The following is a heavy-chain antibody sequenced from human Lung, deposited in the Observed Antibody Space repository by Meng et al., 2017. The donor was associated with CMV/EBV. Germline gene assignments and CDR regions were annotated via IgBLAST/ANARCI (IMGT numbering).Heavy chain of an antibody. CDR1: GGSISSGDYY. CDR2: IYYSGST. D-gene: IGHD6-13*01. J-gene: IGHJ4*02. Sequence: TLSLXXTVSGGSISSGDYYWSWIRQPPGKGLEWIGYIYYSGSTYYNPSLKSRVTISVDTSKNQFSLKLSSVTAADTAVYYCARDNIAAAGTEGYWGQGTLVXVSS. CDR3: ARDNIAAAGTEGY. V-gene: IGHV4-30-4*08.